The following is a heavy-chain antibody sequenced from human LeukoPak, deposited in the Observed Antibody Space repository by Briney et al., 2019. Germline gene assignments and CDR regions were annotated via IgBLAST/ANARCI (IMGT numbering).Heavy chain of an antibody. CDR3: ATGIDYYGSGSYEFDY. V-gene: IGHV1-24*01. CDR2: FDPEDGET. Sequence: ASVKVSCKVSGYTLTELSMHWVRQAPGKGLEWMGGFDPEDGETIYAQKFQGRVTMTEDTSTDTAYVELSSLRSEDTAVYYCATGIDYYGSGSYEFDYWGQGTLVTVSS. J-gene: IGHJ4*02. D-gene: IGHD3-10*01. CDR1: GYTLTELS.